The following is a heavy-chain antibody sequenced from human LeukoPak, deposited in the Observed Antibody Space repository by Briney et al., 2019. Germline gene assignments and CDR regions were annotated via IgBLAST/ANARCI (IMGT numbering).Heavy chain of an antibody. V-gene: IGHV3-33*01. J-gene: IGHJ3*02. D-gene: IGHD3-10*01. Sequence: PGRSLRLSCAAWGFTFSSYGMHWVRQAPGKGLEWVAVVWYVGSNKYYADSVKGRFTISRDNSKSTLYLQMNSLRAEDTAVYHCASGPLWFGGIGDAFDIWGQGTMVTVSS. CDR2: VWYVGSNK. CDR3: ASGPLWFGGIGDAFDI. CDR1: GFTFSSYG.